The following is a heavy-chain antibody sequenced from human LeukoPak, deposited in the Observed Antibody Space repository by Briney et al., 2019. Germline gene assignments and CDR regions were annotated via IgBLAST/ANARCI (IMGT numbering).Heavy chain of an antibody. J-gene: IGHJ3*02. CDR1: GYTFTDDY. V-gene: IGHV1-2*02. CDR2: INPNSGVT. Sequence: ASVKVSCKASGYTFTDDYVHWVRQAPGQGLEWMGWINPNSGVTNYAQKFQGRVTMTRDMSISTAYMELSRLRSDDTAVYYCARATSPISGYDLNDAFDIWGQGTMVTVSS. CDR3: ARATSPISGYDLNDAFDI. D-gene: IGHD5-12*01.